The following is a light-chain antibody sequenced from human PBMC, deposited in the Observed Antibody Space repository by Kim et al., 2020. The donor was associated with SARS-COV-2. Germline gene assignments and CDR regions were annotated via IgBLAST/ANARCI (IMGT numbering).Light chain of an antibody. CDR3: QQRSDWPPLT. CDR2: DAF. J-gene: IGKJ4*01. V-gene: IGKV3-11*01. Sequence: SPGERATLSCRASQSVGSYLAWYQQKPGQAPRLLIYDAFNRATGTPDRFSGSGSGTDFTLTISSLEPEDFAVYYCQQRSDWPPLTFGGGTKVDIK. CDR1: QSVGSY.